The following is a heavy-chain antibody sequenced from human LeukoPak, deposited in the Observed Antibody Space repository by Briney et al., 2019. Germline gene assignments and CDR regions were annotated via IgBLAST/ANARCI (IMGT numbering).Heavy chain of an antibody. V-gene: IGHV3-11*04. CDR1: GFTFSDYY. J-gene: IGHJ5*02. Sequence: GGSLRLSCAASGFTFSDYYMTWIRQAPGKGLEWVSYISSSGSVIYYADSVKGRFTISRDNAKNSLYLQMNSLRAEDTAVYYCARYSSGSRFDPWGQGTLVTVSS. CDR2: ISSSGSVI. CDR3: ARYSSGSRFDP. D-gene: IGHD3-10*01.